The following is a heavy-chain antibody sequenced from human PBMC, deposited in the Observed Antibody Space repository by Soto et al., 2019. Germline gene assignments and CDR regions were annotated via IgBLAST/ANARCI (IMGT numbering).Heavy chain of an antibody. J-gene: IGHJ4*02. CDR1: GFTFSNAW. V-gene: IGHV3-15*01. Sequence: GGSLRLSCAASGFTFSNAWMNWVRQAPGKGLEWVGRIKKKSDGGTTDYAAPVKGRFRISRDDAIKTLYLEMNSLQIDDTAVYYCTPLGFLVVGATPDYWGRGTLVTVSS. CDR2: IKKKSDGGTT. D-gene: IGHD1-26*01. CDR3: TPLGFLVVGATPDY.